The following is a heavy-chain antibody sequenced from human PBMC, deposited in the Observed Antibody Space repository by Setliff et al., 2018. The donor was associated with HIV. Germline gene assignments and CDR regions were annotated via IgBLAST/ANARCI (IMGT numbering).Heavy chain of an antibody. CDR2: ISGSGGNT. J-gene: IGHJ6*03. CDR3: ARGDTTPIYPNYMDV. D-gene: IGHD2-21*02. V-gene: IGHV3-23*01. Sequence: PGGSLRLSCAASGFTFTDYAMSWVRQAPGKGLEWVAAISGSGGNTYYADSVKGRFTISRDNSKNTLSLQMNSLRAEDTAVYYCARGDTTPIYPNYMDVWGKGTTVTVSS. CDR1: GFTFTDYA.